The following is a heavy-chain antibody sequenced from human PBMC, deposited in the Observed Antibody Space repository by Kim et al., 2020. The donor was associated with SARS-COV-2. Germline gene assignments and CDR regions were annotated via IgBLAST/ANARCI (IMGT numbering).Heavy chain of an antibody. CDR1: GYSFTSYW. CDR2: IDPSDSYT. CDR3: ARLGGDDDYYYYGMDV. J-gene: IGHJ6*02. Sequence: GESLKISCKGSGYSFTSYWISWVRQMPGKGLEWMGRIDPSDSYTNYRPSFQGHVTISADKSISTAYLQWSSLKASDTAMYYCARLGGDDDYYYYGMDVWGQGTTVTVSS. V-gene: IGHV5-10-1*01. D-gene: IGHD4-17*01.